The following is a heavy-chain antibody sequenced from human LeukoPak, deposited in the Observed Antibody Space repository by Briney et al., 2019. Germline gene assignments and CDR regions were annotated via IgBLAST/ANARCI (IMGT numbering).Heavy chain of an antibody. Sequence: ASVKVSRKASGYTFSDYYMHWVRQAPGQGLEWMGWINPNSGVTNYAQKFQGRVTMTRDTSISTAYMELRSLRSDDTAVYYCARGIGSYLFDYWGQGTLVTVSS. CDR3: ARGIGSYLFDY. CDR1: GYTFSDYY. V-gene: IGHV1-2*02. J-gene: IGHJ4*02. D-gene: IGHD1-26*01. CDR2: INPNSGVT.